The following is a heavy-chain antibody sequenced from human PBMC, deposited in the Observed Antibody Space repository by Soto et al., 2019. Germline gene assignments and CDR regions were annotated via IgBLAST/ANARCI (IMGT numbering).Heavy chain of an antibody. Sequence: SETLSLTCTVSGVSSSSYFWSWNRQPPGKGLEWIGYIYYSGSTNYNPSLKSRVTISLDTSKNQFSLKLSSVTAADTAVYYCARDGDSYDFWSGQNWFDPWGQGTLVTVSS. CDR3: ARDGDSYDFWSGQNWFDP. D-gene: IGHD3-3*01. J-gene: IGHJ5*02. CDR1: GVSSSSYF. CDR2: IYYSGST. V-gene: IGHV4-59*01.